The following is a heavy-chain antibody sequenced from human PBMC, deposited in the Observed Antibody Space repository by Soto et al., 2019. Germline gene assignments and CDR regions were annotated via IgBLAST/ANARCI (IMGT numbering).Heavy chain of an antibody. CDR3: VRVGVGIGNHFDS. V-gene: IGHV4-59*12. Sequence: SETLSLTCSVSNGSISGLYWTWIRHPPGKILEWIGYIHYSGRTDYNPSLTSRATMSVDTSKNQFSLNLKSITAADTAVYYCVRVGVGIGNHFDSWGRGTLVTVS. J-gene: IGHJ4*02. D-gene: IGHD1-26*01. CDR2: IHYSGRT. CDR1: NGSISGLY.